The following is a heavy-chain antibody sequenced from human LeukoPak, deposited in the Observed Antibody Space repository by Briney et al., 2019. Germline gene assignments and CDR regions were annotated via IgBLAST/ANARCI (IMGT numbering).Heavy chain of an antibody. CDR3: ARSIMYGDHGEDI. D-gene: IGHD4-17*01. Sequence: GGSLRLSCEASGFNFNSYSFNWVRQAPGKGLEWISYINSVGGTTFYADSVKGRFTISRDNAKNTVYLQMDSLRAEDAAIYYCARSIMYGDHGEDIWGQGTVVAVSS. CDR2: INSVGGTT. CDR1: GFNFNSYS. V-gene: IGHV3-48*04. J-gene: IGHJ3*02.